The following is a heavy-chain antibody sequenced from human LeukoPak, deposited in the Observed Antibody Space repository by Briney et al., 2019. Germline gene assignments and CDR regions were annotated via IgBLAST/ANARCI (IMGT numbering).Heavy chain of an antibody. J-gene: IGHJ4*02. CDR2: IYYSRST. CDR3: ASHFVDGYIPQPYYLDY. CDR1: GVSISCYY. Sequence: PSETLSLNGTGSGVSISCYYWSWIGPPPGKGLEGSGYIYYSRSTNYNHSLKSRATITVDTSKNQFSLKLSSVTAADTAVYYCASHFVDGYIPQPYYLDYWGQGTLVTVSS. D-gene: IGHD5-24*01. V-gene: IGHV4-59*08.